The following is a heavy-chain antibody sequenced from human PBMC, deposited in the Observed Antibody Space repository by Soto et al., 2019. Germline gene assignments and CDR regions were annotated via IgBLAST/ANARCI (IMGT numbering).Heavy chain of an antibody. CDR1: GFTFNSYT. Sequence: PGGSLRLSCAASGFTFNSYTMAWVPQAPGKGLEWVSSISGSGSSPSYADSVQGRFIIYRDNSRTTLSLQMNSLRAEDTATYYCAKARCTGNSCYVPDYWGHGSLVTVSS. V-gene: IGHV3-23*01. D-gene: IGHD2-8*02. CDR3: AKARCTGNSCYVPDY. CDR2: ISGSGSSP. J-gene: IGHJ4*01.